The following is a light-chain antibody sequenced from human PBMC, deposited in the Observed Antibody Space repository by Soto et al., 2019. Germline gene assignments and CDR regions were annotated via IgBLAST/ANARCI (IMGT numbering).Light chain of an antibody. CDR3: QQYERAPTT. CDR1: QSVSSTY. Sequence: EIVLTQSPGTLSLSPGERATLSCRASQSVSSTYLAWYQQKPGQAPSLLIYGASRRATGIPERLSGSGSGTEFTLTISRLEPEDCAVYYCQQYERAPTTFGGGTKVEI. J-gene: IGKJ4*02. CDR2: GAS. V-gene: IGKV3-20*01.